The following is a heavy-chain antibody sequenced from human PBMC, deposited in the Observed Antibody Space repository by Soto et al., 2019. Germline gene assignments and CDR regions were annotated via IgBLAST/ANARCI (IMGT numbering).Heavy chain of an antibody. CDR2: IIPIFGTA. CDR1: GGTFSSYA. D-gene: IGHD1-26*01. Sequence: SVKVSCKASGGTFSSYAISWVRQAPGQGLEWMGGIIPIFGTANYAQKFQGRVTITADESTSTAYMELSSLSSEDTAVYYCARGAELDFGRAFDYWGQGTLVTVSS. CDR3: ARGAELDFGRAFDY. J-gene: IGHJ4*02. V-gene: IGHV1-69*13.